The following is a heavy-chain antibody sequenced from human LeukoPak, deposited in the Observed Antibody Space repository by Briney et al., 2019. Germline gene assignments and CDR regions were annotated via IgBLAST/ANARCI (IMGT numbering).Heavy chain of an antibody. Sequence: GGSLRLSCAASGFTFSSYAMSRVRQAPGKGLVWVSRINSDGSSTTSADSVKGRFTISRDNAKNTLYLQMNSLRAEDTAVYYCAKGGATVIDYWGQGTLVTVSS. J-gene: IGHJ4*02. CDR2: INSDGSST. V-gene: IGHV3-74*01. CDR1: GFTFSSYA. D-gene: IGHD4-17*01. CDR3: AKGGATVIDY.